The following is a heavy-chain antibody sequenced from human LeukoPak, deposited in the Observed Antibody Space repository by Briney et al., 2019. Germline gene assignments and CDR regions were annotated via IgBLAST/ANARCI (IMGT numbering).Heavy chain of an antibody. CDR1: GGSISSYY. Sequence: SDTLSLTCTVSGGSISSYYWSWIRQPPGKGLEWIGYIYYSGSTNYNPSLKSRVTISVDTSKNQFSLKLSSVTAADTAVYYCARAGYYYDSSGYCCDAFDIWGQGTMVTVSS. D-gene: IGHD3-22*01. CDR3: ARAGYYYDSSGYCCDAFDI. J-gene: IGHJ3*02. CDR2: IYYSGST. V-gene: IGHV4-59*07.